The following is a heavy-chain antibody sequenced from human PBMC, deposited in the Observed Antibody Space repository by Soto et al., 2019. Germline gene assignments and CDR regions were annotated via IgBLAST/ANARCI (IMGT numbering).Heavy chain of an antibody. CDR1: GYSFTIYW. D-gene: IGHD2-2*01. Sequence: GESLKISCKGSGYSFTIYWIGCVRQMPRKGLEWMGIIYPGDSDTRYSPSFQGQMTISADKSISTACLQWSSLKASDTAMYYCARRFGVPAAGDYYYYYGMDVWGQGTTITVSS. J-gene: IGHJ6*02. CDR2: IYPGDSDT. CDR3: ARRFGVPAAGDYYYYYGMDV. V-gene: IGHV5-51*01.